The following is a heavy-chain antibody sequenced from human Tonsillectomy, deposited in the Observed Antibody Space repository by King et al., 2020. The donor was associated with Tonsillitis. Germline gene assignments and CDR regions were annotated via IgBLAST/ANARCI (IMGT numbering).Heavy chain of an antibody. CDR3: ARHVTILGVVIETPYCFDY. CDR2: IYYSGST. J-gene: IGHJ4*02. V-gene: IGHV4-39*01. CDR1: GGSISSSSNH. Sequence: LQLQESGPGLVKPSEILSLTCTVSGGSISSSSNHWGWIRQPPGKGLEWIGSIYYSGSTYYNPSLKSRVTISVDTSKNQFSLKLSPVTAADTAGYYCARHVTILGVVIETPYCFDYWGQGTLVTASS. D-gene: IGHD3-3*01.